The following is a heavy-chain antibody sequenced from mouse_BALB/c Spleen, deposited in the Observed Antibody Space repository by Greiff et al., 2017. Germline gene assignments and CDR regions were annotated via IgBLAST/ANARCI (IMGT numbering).Heavy chain of an antibody. V-gene: IGHV5-17*02. CDR3: ARSLRPFDY. J-gene: IGHJ2*01. Sequence: EVKLVESGGGLVQPGGSRKLSCAASGFTFSSFGMHWVRQAPEKGLEWVAYISSGSSTIYYADTVKGRFTISRDNPKNTLFLQMTSLRSEDTAMYYCARSLRPFDYWGQGTTLTVSS. CDR2: ISSGSSTI. D-gene: IGHD1-2*01. CDR1: GFTFSSFG.